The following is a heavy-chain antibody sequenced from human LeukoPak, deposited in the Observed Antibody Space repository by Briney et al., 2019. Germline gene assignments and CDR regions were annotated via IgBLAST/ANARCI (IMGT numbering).Heavy chain of an antibody. J-gene: IGHJ4*02. CDR1: GGSISSYY. CDR3: ARGVLRFLEWLPYPHFDY. CDR2: IYYSGST. D-gene: IGHD3-3*01. V-gene: IGHV4-59*01. Sequence: SETLSLTCTVSGGSISSYYWSWIRQPPGKGLEWIGYIYYSGSTNYNPSLKSRVTISVDTSKNQFSLKLSSVTAVDTAVYYCARGVLRFLEWLPYPHFDYWGQGTLVTVSS.